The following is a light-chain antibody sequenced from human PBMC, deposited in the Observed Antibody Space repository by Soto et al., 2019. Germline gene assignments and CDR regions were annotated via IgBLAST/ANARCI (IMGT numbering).Light chain of an antibody. Sequence: DIQMTQSPSTLSASVGGRVTITCRASQTISSWLAWYQQKPGKAPKLLIYKASTLESGVPSGFSGSGSGTEFTLTISSLQPDVFAAYYCQQYNSYPYTFGQGTKLEIK. CDR3: QQYNSYPYT. CDR2: KAS. V-gene: IGKV1-5*03. CDR1: QTISSW. J-gene: IGKJ2*01.